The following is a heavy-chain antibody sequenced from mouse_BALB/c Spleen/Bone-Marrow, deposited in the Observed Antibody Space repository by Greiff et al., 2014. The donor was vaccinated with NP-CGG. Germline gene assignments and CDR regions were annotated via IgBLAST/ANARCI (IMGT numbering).Heavy chain of an antibody. CDR1: GYTFTDYS. CDR2: ISTYYGDA. V-gene: IGHV1-67*01. D-gene: IGHD1-1*01. CDR3: ARGVTTGAMDY. Sequence: VQLVESGAELVRPGVSVKISCKGSGYTFTDYSIHWIKQSHAKSLEWIGAISTYYGDATNSQKFKGKATLTVDKSSSTAYMELARLASEDSVIYYCARGVTTGAMDYWGQGTSVTVSS. J-gene: IGHJ4*01.